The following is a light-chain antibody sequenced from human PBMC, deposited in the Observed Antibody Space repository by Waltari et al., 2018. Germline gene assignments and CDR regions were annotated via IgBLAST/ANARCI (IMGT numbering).Light chain of an antibody. CDR1: QDIRHW. CDR2: GAS. V-gene: IGKV1D-12*01. CDR3: QQGNSFPLT. Sequence: DILMTQSPSSVSSPVRDRVTITCRASQDIRHWLAWYQQKPGTAPVLLIYGASYLKSGVPSRFSGSGSGTHFTLTITDLQPEDFATYFCQQGNSFPLTFGGGTRVEIK. J-gene: IGKJ4*01.